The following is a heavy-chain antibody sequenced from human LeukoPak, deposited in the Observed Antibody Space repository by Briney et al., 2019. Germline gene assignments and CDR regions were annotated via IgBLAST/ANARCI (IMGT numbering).Heavy chain of an antibody. CDR1: GGSVSSYY. D-gene: IGHD1-26*01. J-gene: IGHJ3*02. CDR3: VRDWEGFNFDI. Sequence: SETLSLTCTVSGGSVSSYYWSWVRQPPGEGLEWIAYVYNSGSTNYNPSLKSQVTISVDRSKNQFSLKMNSVTAADTAVYYCVRDWEGFNFDIWGQGTMVTVSS. CDR2: VYNSGST. V-gene: IGHV4-59*02.